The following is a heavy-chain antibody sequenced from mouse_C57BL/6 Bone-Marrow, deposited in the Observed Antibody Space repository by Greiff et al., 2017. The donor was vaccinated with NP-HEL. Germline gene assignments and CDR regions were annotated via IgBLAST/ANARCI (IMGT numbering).Heavy chain of an antibody. J-gene: IGHJ3*01. Sequence: QVQLQQSGAELVRPGASVKLSCRASGYTFTDYYINWVKQRPGQGLEWIARIYPGSGNTYYNEKFKGKATLTAEKSSSTAYMQLSSLTSEDSAVYFCARLGWFFAYWGQGTLVTVSA. V-gene: IGHV1-76*01. CDR2: IYPGSGNT. CDR1: GYTFTDYY. CDR3: ARLGWFFAY. D-gene: IGHD1-1*02.